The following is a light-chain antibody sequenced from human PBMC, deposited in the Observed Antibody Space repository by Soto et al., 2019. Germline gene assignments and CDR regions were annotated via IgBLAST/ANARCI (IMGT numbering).Light chain of an antibody. Sequence: EIVLTQSPGTLSLSPGERATLSCRASQSVRSTYLAWYQHRPGQAPRLLIYGASSRATGIPDRFAGSGSGTDFTLTISRLEPEDFAVYYCHQYYNIPYSFGQGTKLQIK. CDR1: QSVRSTY. J-gene: IGKJ2*03. CDR2: GAS. CDR3: HQYYNIPYS. V-gene: IGKV3-20*01.